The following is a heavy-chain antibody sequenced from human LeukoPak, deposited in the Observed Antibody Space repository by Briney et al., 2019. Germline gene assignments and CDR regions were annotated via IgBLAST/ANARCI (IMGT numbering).Heavy chain of an antibody. CDR3: AKVRWGSDNALDS. CDR1: GLPFSDYG. J-gene: IGHJ4*02. V-gene: IGHV3-30*18. Sequence: GTSLRLSCAASGLPFSDYGMYWVRQAPGKGLEWLAVISHDGSNKYYADSVKGRITISRDNSMNTLYLQMNSLRAEDTAVYYCAKVRWGSDNALDSWGQGTLVTGSS. CDR2: ISHDGSNK. D-gene: IGHD3-16*01.